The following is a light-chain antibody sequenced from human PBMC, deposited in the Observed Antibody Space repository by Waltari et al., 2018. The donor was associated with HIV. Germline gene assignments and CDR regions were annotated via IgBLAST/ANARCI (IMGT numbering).Light chain of an antibody. Sequence: QSALTQPASVSGSPGQSITISCPGTSSDVGGYNHVPWYQQYPGKAPKLMIYEVSNRPSGVSNRFSGSKSGNTASLTISGLQAEDEADYYCSSYTSSSTLVFGGGSKLTVL. CDR2: EVS. CDR3: SSYTSSSTLV. J-gene: IGLJ2*01. CDR1: SSDVGGYNH. V-gene: IGLV2-14*01.